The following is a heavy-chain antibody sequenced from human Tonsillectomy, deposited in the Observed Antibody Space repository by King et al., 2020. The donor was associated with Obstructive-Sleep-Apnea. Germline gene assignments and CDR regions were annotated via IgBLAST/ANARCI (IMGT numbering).Heavy chain of an antibody. V-gene: IGHV3-30*02. J-gene: IGHJ5*02. CDR1: GFTFSSYG. Sequence: VQLVESGGGVVQPGGSLRLSCAASGFTFSSYGMHWVRQAPGKGLEWVAFIRYDGSNKYYADSVKGRFTISRDNSKNTLYLQMNSLRAEDTAVYYCAKEQTYGSGSYSWFDPWGQGTLVTVSS. D-gene: IGHD3-10*01. CDR2: IRYDGSNK. CDR3: AKEQTYGSGSYSWFDP.